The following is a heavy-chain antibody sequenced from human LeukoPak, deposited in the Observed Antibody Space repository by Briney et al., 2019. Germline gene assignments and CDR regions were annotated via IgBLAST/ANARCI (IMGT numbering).Heavy chain of an antibody. V-gene: IGHV4-39*07. CDR3: AREWSITIFGVVTRYHDAFDI. CDR1: GGSISSSSYY. J-gene: IGHJ3*02. D-gene: IGHD3-3*01. CDR2: IYYSGST. Sequence: PSETLSLTCTVSGGSISSSSYYWGWIRQPPGKGLEWIGSIYYSGSTYHNPSLKSRVTISVDTSKNQSSLKLSSVTAADTAVYYCAREWSITIFGVVTRYHDAFDIWGQGTMVTVSS.